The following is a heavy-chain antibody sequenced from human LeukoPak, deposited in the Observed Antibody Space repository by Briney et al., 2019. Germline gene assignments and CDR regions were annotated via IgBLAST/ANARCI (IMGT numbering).Heavy chain of an antibody. CDR3: AKDMVAQQLVPDAFDI. CDR2: IDNDGHNS. V-gene: IGHV3-74*01. D-gene: IGHD6-13*01. J-gene: IGHJ3*02. Sequence: GGSLRLSCAGSGFTFRGYWIHWVRQPPGKGLVWVSHIDNDGHNSTYADSVKGRFTISRDNSKKTLYLQVNSLRAEDTALYYCAKDMVAQQLVPDAFDIWGQGTMVTVSS. CDR1: GFTFRGYW.